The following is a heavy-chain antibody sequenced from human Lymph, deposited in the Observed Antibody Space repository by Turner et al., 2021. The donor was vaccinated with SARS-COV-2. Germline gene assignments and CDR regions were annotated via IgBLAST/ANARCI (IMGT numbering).Heavy chain of an antibody. Sequence: QVQLVQSGAEVKKSGASVKVSCRASGYTFSSYGISWVRQDPGQGLEWMGWISVYNGYTNYAQKLQGRVTMTTDTSTSTAYMELRSLRSDDTAVYYCAREGYCSSTSCYRGQYYYYGMDVWGQGTTVTVSS. D-gene: IGHD2-2*02. CDR2: ISVYNGYT. V-gene: IGHV1-18*04. J-gene: IGHJ6*02. CDR3: AREGYCSSTSCYRGQYYYYGMDV. CDR1: GYTFSSYG.